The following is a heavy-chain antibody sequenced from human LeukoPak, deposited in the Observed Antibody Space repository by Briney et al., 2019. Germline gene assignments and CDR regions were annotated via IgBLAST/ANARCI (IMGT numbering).Heavy chain of an antibody. J-gene: IGHJ4*02. V-gene: IGHV4-59*08. D-gene: IGHD3-3*01. CDR2: IYYSGST. CDR3: ARSPPRDFWSGYFYDY. CDR1: GGSISSYY. Sequence: SETLSLTCTVSGGSISSYYWSWIRQPPGKGLEWIGYIYYSGSTNYNPSLKSRVTISVDTSKSQFSLKLSSVTAADTAVYYCARSPPRDFWSGYFYDYWGQGTLVTVSS.